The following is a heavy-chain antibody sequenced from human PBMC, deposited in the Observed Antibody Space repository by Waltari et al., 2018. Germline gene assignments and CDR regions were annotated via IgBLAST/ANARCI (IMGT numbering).Heavy chain of an antibody. CDR1: GGSISSSSYY. D-gene: IGHD6-13*01. Sequence: QLQLQESGPGLVKPSETLSLTCTVSGGSISSSSYYWGWIRQPPGKGLEWIGSIYYSGSTYYNPSLNSRVTISVDTSKNQFSLKLSSVTAADTAVYYCARGLRRAAAGCEFDPWGQGTLVTVSS. CDR3: ARGLRRAAAGCEFDP. CDR2: IYYSGST. J-gene: IGHJ5*02. V-gene: IGHV4-39*01.